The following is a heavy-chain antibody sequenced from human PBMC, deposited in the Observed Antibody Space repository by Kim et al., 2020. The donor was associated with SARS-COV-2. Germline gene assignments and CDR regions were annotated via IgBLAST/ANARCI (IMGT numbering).Heavy chain of an antibody. J-gene: IGHJ6*02. CDR3: ARDRGGDYGGYYYYGMDV. V-gene: IGHV4-59*01. D-gene: IGHD4-17*01. Sequence: KSRVTISVDTSKNQFSLKLSSVTAADTAVYYCARDRGGDYGGYYYYGMDVWGQGTTVTVSS.